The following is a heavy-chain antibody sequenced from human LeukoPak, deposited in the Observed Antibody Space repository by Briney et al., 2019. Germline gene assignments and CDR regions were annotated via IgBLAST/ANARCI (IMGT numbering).Heavy chain of an antibody. CDR2: ISYDGSNK. CDR3: ARDMTPVITGFVGDYYGMDV. D-gene: IGHD1-20*01. V-gene: IGHV3-30-3*01. CDR1: RFTFSSYA. Sequence: GGSLRLSCAASRFTFSSYAMHWVRQAPGKGLEWVAVISYDGSNKYYADSVKGRFTISRDNAQNALYLQMNTLRAEVTAVYYCARDMTPVITGFVGDYYGMDVWGQGTTVTVSS. J-gene: IGHJ6*02.